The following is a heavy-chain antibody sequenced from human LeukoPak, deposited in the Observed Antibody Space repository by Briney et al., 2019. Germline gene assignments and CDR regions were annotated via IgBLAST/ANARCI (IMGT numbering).Heavy chain of an antibody. D-gene: IGHD1-26*01. CDR1: GFTVSSNY. J-gene: IGHJ6*03. Sequence: GGSLRLSCAASGFTVSSNYMSWVRQAPGKGLEWVSVIYSGGSTYYADSVKGRFTISRGNSKNTLYLQMNSLRAEDTAVYYCARVRSGSYYYYYYYMDVWGKGTTVTISS. CDR3: ARVRSGSYYYYYYYMDV. CDR2: IYSGGST. V-gene: IGHV3-53*01.